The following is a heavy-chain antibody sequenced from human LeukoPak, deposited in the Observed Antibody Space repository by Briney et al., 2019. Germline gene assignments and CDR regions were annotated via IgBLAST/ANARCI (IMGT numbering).Heavy chain of an antibody. J-gene: IGHJ4*02. CDR2: INQDGSEK. Sequence: GGSLRLSCEGSGFTFGGYLLSWVRQAPGKGLEWVAHINQDGSEKYYVDSVKGRFTISRDNAKNSLYLQMNSLRVEDTAVYYCARDSKSPVWGQGTVVTVSS. CDR3: ARDSKSPV. D-gene: IGHD2-2*01. CDR1: GFTFGGYL. V-gene: IGHV3-7*01.